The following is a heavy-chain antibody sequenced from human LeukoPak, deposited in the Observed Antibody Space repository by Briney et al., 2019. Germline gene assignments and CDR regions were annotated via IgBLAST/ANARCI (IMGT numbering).Heavy chain of an antibody. CDR2: IKLDGSEK. V-gene: IGHV3-7*03. CDR1: GFTFGKYW. CDR3: ARDQYDTWSRRGNFDS. Sequence: GGSLRLSCVASGFTFGKYWMSWVRQAPGKGLEWVANIKLDGSEKNYVDSVKGRFTISRDNTKNSLYLQMNSLRVEDTAVFYCARDQYDTWSRRGNFDSWGQGTLVIVSP. J-gene: IGHJ4*02. D-gene: IGHD3-3*01.